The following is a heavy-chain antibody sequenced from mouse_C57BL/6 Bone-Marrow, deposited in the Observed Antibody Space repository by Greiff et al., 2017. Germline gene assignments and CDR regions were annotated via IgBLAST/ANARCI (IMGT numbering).Heavy chain of an antibody. CDR3: ARSTYGSSPWFAY. V-gene: IGHV1-81*01. CDR1: GYTFTSYG. Sequence: QVQLKESGAELARPGASVKLSCKASGYTFTSYGISWVKQRTGQGLEWIGEIYPRSGNTYYNEKFKGKATLTADKSSSTAYMELRSLTSEDSAVYFCARSTYGSSPWFAYWGQGTLVTVSA. J-gene: IGHJ3*01. CDR2: IYPRSGNT. D-gene: IGHD1-1*01.